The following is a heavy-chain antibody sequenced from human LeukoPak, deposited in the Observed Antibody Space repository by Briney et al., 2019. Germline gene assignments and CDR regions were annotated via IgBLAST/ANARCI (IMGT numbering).Heavy chain of an antibody. D-gene: IGHD2-2*01. Sequence: PGRSLRLSCAASGFTFSSYAMHWVRQAPGKGLEWVAVISYDGSNKYYADSVKGRFTISRDNSKNTLYLQMNSLRAEDTAVYYCAKDRSDCSSTSCYWSYYYYMDVWGKGTTVTISS. CDR3: AKDRSDCSSTSCYWSYYYYMDV. CDR2: ISYDGSNK. J-gene: IGHJ6*03. V-gene: IGHV3-30*04. CDR1: GFTFSSYA.